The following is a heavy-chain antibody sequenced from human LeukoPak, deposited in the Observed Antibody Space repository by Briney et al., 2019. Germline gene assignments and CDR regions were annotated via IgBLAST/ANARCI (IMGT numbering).Heavy chain of an antibody. J-gene: IGHJ4*02. V-gene: IGHV4-4*09. Sequence: SETLSLICTTSGVSISRFYWSCVRQPPGKGLEWIANIYNGVPTFFNPSLKSRATISVDTSKGQFSLQLASVTAADTAVYYCVQTTGWPGFDYWGQGILVTVSS. CDR1: GVSISRFY. CDR2: IYNGVPT. D-gene: IGHD6-19*01. CDR3: VQTTGWPGFDY.